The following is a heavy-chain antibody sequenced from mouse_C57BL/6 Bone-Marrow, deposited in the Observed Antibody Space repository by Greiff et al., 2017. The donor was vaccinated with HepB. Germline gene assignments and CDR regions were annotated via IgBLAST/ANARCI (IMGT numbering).Heavy chain of an antibody. V-gene: IGHV1-55*01. CDR3: ARDDGYFLYYFEY. J-gene: IGHJ2*01. CDR1: GYTFTSYW. CDR2: IYPGSGST. D-gene: IGHD2-3*01. Sequence: VQLQQPGAELVKPGASVKMSCKASGYTFTSYWITWVKQRPGQGLEWIGDIYPGSGSTNYNEKFKSKATLTVDTSSSTAYMQLSSLTSEDSAVYYCARDDGYFLYYFEYWGQGTTLTVSS.